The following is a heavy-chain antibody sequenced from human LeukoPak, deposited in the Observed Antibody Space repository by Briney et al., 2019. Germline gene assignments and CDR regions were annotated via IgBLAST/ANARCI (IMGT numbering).Heavy chain of an antibody. D-gene: IGHD3-10*01. V-gene: IGHV3-23*01. CDR3: AKDRVVRGVITNWFDP. CDR2: ISGSGGST. Sequence: GGSLRLSCAASGFIFSNYAMQWVRQAPGKGLEWVSAISGSGGSTYYADSVKGRFTISRDNSKNTLYLQMNSLRAEDTAVYYCAKDRVVRGVITNWFDPWGQGTLVTVSS. J-gene: IGHJ5*02. CDR1: GFIFSNYA.